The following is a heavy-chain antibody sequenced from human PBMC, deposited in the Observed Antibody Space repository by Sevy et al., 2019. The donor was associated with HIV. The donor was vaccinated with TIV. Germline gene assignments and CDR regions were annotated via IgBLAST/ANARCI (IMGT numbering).Heavy chain of an antibody. CDR2: TYYRSKWYN. V-gene: IGHV6-1*01. CDR1: GDSVSSNSAA. D-gene: IGHD3-22*01. CDR3: ARDTTMIVSGYYYYYGMDV. Sequence: SRTLSLTCAISGDSVSSNSAAWNWIRQSPSRGLEWLGRTYYRSKWYNDYAVSVKSRITINPDTSKNQFSLQLNSVTPEDTAVYYCARDTTMIVSGYYYYYGMDVWGQGTTVTVSS. J-gene: IGHJ6*02.